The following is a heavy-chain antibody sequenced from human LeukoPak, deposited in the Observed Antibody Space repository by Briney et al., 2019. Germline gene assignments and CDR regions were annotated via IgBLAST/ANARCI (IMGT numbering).Heavy chain of an antibody. CDR2: IYYTGTT. J-gene: IGHJ4*02. D-gene: IGHD6-19*01. Sequence: SQTLSLTCTVSGGSINSGDYYWSWIRQHPGKGLEWIGYIYYTGTTYYNPSLKSRVIMSIDTSKNQFSLKLSSVTAADTAVYYCARGYASKGCDYWGQEPLVTVS. V-gene: IGHV4-31*03. CDR3: ARGYASKGCDY. CDR1: GGSINSGDYY.